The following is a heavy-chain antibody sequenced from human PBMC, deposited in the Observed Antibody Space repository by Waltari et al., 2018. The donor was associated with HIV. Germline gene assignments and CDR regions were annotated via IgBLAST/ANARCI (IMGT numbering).Heavy chain of an antibody. Sequence: EVQLVESGGGLVQPGGSLRLSCAASGLTFRNFNCNWVRQAPGKGLEWVSYISSSSDTIYYADSVKGRFTISRDNAKNSLYLQMNSLRDEDTAVYYCTRDRTYGPLRYFDYWGQGTLVTVSS. V-gene: IGHV3-48*02. CDR2: ISSSSDTI. J-gene: IGHJ4*02. CDR1: GLTFRNFN. CDR3: TRDRTYGPLRYFDY. D-gene: IGHD3-10*01.